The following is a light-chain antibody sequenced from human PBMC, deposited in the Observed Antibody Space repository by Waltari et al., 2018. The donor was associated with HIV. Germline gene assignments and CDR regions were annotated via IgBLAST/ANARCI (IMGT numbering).Light chain of an antibody. CDR3: QAWDSSTGV. V-gene: IGLV3-1*01. Sequence: SYELTQPPSVSVSPGQTASITCSGGKLGDKYACWYQQKPGQSPVLVIYQVTKRPAGIPERFSGSNSGNTATLTISGTQAMDEADYYCQAWDSSTGVFGGGTKLTVL. J-gene: IGLJ2*01. CDR2: QVT. CDR1: KLGDKY.